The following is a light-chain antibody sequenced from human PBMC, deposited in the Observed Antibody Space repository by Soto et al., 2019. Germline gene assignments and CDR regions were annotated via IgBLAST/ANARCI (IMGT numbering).Light chain of an antibody. CDR1: SSDVGTYNY. V-gene: IGLV2-14*01. CDR3: SSYTSSSTSVV. J-gene: IGLJ2*01. Sequence: QSVLTQPASVSGSPGQSITISCTGTSSDVGTYNYVSWYQQHPGKAPKLMIYDVSNRPSGVSDRFSGSKSGSTASLTISGLQAEDEADYYCSSYTSSSTSVVFGGGTKLTVL. CDR2: DVS.